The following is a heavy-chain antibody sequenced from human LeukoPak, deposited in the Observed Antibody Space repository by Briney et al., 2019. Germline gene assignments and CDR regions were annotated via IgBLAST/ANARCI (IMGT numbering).Heavy chain of an antibody. J-gene: IGHJ4*02. CDR2: ISYDGSNK. V-gene: IGHV3-30*03. D-gene: IGHD3-10*01. CDR3: ARNDRTYYYHSGPLDY. CDR1: GFTFSSYS. Sequence: GGSLRLSCAASGFTFSSYSMHWVRQAPGKGPEWVAVISYDGSNKYYADSVKGRFTISRDNSKNTLYLQMNSLRAEDTAIYYCARNDRTYYYHSGPLDYWGQGTLVTVSS.